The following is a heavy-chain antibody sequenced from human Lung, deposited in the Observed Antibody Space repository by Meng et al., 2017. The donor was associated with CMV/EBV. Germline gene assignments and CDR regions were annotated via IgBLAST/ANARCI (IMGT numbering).Heavy chain of an antibody. V-gene: IGHV7-4-1*01. CDR2: ININTGNP. J-gene: IGHJ4*02. Sequence: QGQLVQFGSELKKPGDSVKVSCQAAGYTFTSSSMNWVRHAPGQGLEWMGWININTGNPTYAQGFTGRFVFSLDTSVSTAYLQIDSLKADDTAVYYCARGNGWHFDYWGQGTLVTVSS. CDR1: GYTFTSSS. CDR3: ARGNGWHFDY. D-gene: IGHD6-19*01.